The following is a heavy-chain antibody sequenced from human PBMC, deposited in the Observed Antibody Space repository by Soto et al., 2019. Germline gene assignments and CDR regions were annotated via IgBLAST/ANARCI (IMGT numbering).Heavy chain of an antibody. Sequence: PGGSLILSCAASGSTFSSYAMSLVRQDPGKGLEWVSAISGSGGSTYYADSVKGRFTISRDNSKNTLYLQMNSLRAEDTAVYYCAKLLDSSGYYPYYYYGMDVWGQGTTVTVSS. J-gene: IGHJ6*02. CDR2: ISGSGGST. CDR1: GSTFSSYA. CDR3: AKLLDSSGYYPYYYYGMDV. D-gene: IGHD3-22*01. V-gene: IGHV3-23*01.